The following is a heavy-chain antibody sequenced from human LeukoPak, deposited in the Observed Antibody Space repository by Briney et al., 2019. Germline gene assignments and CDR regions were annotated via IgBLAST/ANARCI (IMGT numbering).Heavy chain of an antibody. D-gene: IGHD2-15*01. Sequence: GGSLRLSCTTSGFTFGSYGMSWFRQAPGRGLEWVSFIRSKIYTGATDYAASVKGRFVISRDDSESIAYLQMNSLKTEDTGVYYRTRNPHPHCSGVHCPSDTWGQGTLVTVSS. CDR2: IRSKIYTGAT. CDR1: GFTFGSYG. V-gene: IGHV3-49*03. CDR3: TRNPHPHCSGVHCPSDT. J-gene: IGHJ5*02.